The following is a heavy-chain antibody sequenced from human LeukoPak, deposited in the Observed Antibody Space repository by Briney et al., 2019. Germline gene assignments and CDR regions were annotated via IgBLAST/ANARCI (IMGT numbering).Heavy chain of an antibody. CDR2: IRSTGTYI. D-gene: IGHD2-15*01. V-gene: IGHV3-21*01. J-gene: IGHJ5*02. CDR1: GFTFSSYE. CDR3: ASESPYCSGASCSGPNWFDP. Sequence: GGSLRLSCAASGFTFSSYEMNWVRQAPGKGLEWVSSIRSTGTYIYYADSVKGRFTISRDNANKLLYLEMNNLRAEDTAVYYCASESPYCSGASCSGPNWFDPWGQGTLVTVSS.